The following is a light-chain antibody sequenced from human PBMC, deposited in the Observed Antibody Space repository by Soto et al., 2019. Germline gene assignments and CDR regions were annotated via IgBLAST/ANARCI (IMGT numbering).Light chain of an antibody. J-gene: IGLJ2*01. Sequence: QSVLTQPPSASGTPGQRVTISFSGGSSKNESNFVYWYQQFPGTAPRLLIYRNNQRPSGVPDRFSGSKSGTSASLAISALRSEDEADYYCTVWDDSLRGRLFGGGTKVTVL. V-gene: IGLV1-47*01. CDR2: RNN. CDR1: SSKNESNF. CDR3: TVWDDSLRGRL.